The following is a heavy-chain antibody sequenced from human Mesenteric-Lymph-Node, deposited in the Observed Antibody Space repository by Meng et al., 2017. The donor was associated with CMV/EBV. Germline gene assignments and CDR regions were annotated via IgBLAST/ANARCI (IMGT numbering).Heavy chain of an antibody. CDR3: ARLLDWFDP. CDR1: GGSISSSSYY. CDR2: IYYSGST. D-gene: IGHD2/OR15-2a*01. V-gene: IGHV4-39*01. Sequence: SCTVSGGSISSSSYYWGWIRQPPGKGLEWIGSIYYSGSTYYNPSLKSRVTISVDTSKNQFSLKLSSVTAADTAVYYCARLLDWFDPWGQGTLVTVSS. J-gene: IGHJ5*02.